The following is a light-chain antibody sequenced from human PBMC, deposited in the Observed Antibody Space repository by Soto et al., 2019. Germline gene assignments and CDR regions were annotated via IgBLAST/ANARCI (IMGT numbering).Light chain of an antibody. V-gene: IGLV2-11*01. J-gene: IGLJ7*01. Sequence: QSALTQPRSVSGSPGQSVTISCTGTSNDYVSWYQQHPGKVPKLMIFDVSKRPSGVPDRFSGSRSDNRASLSISGLQAEDEADYYCCSSYAGNAVVFGGGTQLTVL. CDR2: DVS. CDR1: SNDY. CDR3: CSSYAGNAVV.